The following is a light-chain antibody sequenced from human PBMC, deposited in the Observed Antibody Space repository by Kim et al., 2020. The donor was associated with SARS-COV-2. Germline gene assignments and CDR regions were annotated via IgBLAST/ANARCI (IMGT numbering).Light chain of an antibody. CDR1: QDISNY. CDR2: GAS. J-gene: IGKJ1*01. V-gene: IGKV1-8*01. Sequence: ASAGDRVTITCQASQDISNYLAWYQQKPGKAPKLLIYGASTLQSGVPSRFSVSGSGTDFTLTISCLQSEDFATYYCQQYCSYPRTFGQGTKVDIK. CDR3: QQYCSYPRT.